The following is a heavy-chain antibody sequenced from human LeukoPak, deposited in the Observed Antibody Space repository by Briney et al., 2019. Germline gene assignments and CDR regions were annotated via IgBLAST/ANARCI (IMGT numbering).Heavy chain of an antibody. CDR2: ISGSGGST. V-gene: IGHV3-23*01. CDR3: AKSMGITMVRGVTRSGLDY. D-gene: IGHD3-10*01. CDR1: GFTFSSYA. J-gene: IGHJ4*02. Sequence: GGSLRLSCAASGFTFSSYAMSWVRQAPGKGLEWVSAISGSGGSTYYADSVKGRFTISRDNSKNTLYLQMNSLRAEDTAVYYCAKSMGITMVRGVTRSGLDYWGQGTLVTVSS.